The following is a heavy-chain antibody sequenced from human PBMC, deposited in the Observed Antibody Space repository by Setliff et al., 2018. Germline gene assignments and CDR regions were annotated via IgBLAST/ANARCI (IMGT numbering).Heavy chain of an antibody. CDR2: IYTSGST. Sequence: KTSETLSLTCIVSGGSISTGSCYWSWIRQPAGKGLEWIGRIYTSGSTNYNPSLQSRVTLTPDTSKNQFSLMLTSVTAADTAVYYCARARRSGGDPFDYWGQGTLVTVSS. D-gene: IGHD2-21*02. CDR1: GGSISTGSCY. J-gene: IGHJ4*02. CDR3: ARARRSGGDPFDY. V-gene: IGHV4-61*02.